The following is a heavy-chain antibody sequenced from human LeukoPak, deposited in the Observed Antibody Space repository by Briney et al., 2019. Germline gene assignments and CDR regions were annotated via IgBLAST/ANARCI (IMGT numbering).Heavy chain of an antibody. V-gene: IGHV3-21*01. CDR2: ISSSSSSI. CDR1: GFTFSSYS. CDR3: ARTATDTGEFDY. D-gene: IGHD6-13*01. Sequence: GGSLRLSCAASGFTFSSYSMNWVRQAPGKGLECVSSISSSSSSIYYADSVKDRFTISRDDAKNSLYLQMNSLRAEDTAVYYCARTATDTGEFDYWGQGTLVTVSS. J-gene: IGHJ4*02.